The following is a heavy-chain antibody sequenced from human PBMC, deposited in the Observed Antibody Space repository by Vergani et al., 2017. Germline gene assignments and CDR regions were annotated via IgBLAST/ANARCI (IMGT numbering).Heavy chain of an antibody. CDR1: GFTVSSNY. D-gene: IGHD6-13*01. Sequence: EVQLVESGGGLVQPGGSLRLSCAASGFTVSSNYMSWVRQAPGKGLEWVSVIYSGGSTYYADSVKGRFTISRDNSKNTLYLQMNSLRAEDTAVYYCARVSVVIAAAGYFDYWGQGTLVTVSS. CDR3: ARVSVVIAAAGYFDY. J-gene: IGHJ4*02. CDR2: IYSGGST. V-gene: IGHV3-66*02.